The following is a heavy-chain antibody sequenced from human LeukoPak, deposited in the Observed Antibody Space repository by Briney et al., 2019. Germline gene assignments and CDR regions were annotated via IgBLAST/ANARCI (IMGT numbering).Heavy chain of an antibody. CDR1: GVSISSYY. CDR2: IYTSGST. CDR3: ARNRQGWYFDY. D-gene: IGHD2-15*01. Sequence: SETLSLTCTVSGVSISSYYWSWLRQPAGKGREWIGRIYTSGSTNYNPSLKSRVTMSVDTSQNQFSLKLSSVTAADTAVYYCARNRQGWYFDYWGQGTLVTVSS. J-gene: IGHJ4*02. V-gene: IGHV4-4*07.